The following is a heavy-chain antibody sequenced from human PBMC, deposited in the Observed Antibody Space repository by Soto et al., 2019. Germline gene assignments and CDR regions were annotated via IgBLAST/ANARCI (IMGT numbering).Heavy chain of an antibody. D-gene: IGHD6-6*01. CDR3: ARFASSAYCDY. CDR2: ISVYNAKT. J-gene: IGHJ4*02. CDR1: NYTFSIYG. V-gene: IGHV1-18*01. Sequence: GASVKVSCKASNYTFSIYGIGWVRQAPGQGLEWMGWISVYNAKTNYAQKFQGRVTMTTDTSTSTAYMELRSLRSDDTAIYYCARFASSAYCDYWGQGTPVTVS.